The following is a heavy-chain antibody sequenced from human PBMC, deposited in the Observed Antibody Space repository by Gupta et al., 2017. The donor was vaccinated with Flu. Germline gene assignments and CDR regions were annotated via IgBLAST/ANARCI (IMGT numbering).Heavy chain of an antibody. J-gene: IGHJ5*02. CDR1: GDSITSHNYL. CDR2: ADYSGNT. Sequence: QPQLQESGPGLVKPSETLSLICTVSGDSITSHNYLWGWIRQPPGKGLEWIGHADYSGNTFYRPSSKSRATMSVDTSKNEFSLKLNAGTDADTAVYYCARRNRYGKTVDHGGQGTIVTVSS. CDR3: ARRNRYGKTVDH. D-gene: IGHD5-18*01. V-gene: IGHV4-39*01.